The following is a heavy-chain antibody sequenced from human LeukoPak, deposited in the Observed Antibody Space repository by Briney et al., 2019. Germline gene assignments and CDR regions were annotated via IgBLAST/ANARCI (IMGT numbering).Heavy chain of an antibody. Sequence: PGGSLRLSCAASGFTFSRYSMNWVRQAPGKGLEWVSSMSVNSGLIYYADSVKGRFTVSRDNARNSLYLQMHSLRAEDTAVYYCAREFEGVASVAGYGGQGTLVTVSS. V-gene: IGHV3-21*01. J-gene: IGHJ4*02. CDR1: GFTFSRYS. CDR3: AREFEGVASVAGY. D-gene: IGHD2-15*01. CDR2: MSVNSGLI.